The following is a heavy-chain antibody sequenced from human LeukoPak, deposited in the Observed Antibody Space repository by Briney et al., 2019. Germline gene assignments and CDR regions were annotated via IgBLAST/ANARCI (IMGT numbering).Heavy chain of an antibody. D-gene: IGHD2-21*02. V-gene: IGHV3-48*03. J-gene: IGHJ4*02. CDR1: GFTFSSYE. Sequence: GGSLRLSCAASGFTFSSYEMNWVRQAPGKGLEWVSYISSSGSTIYYADSVKGRFTISRDNAKNSLYLQMNSLRAEDTAVYYCARDLVTGIHYWGQGTLVTVSS. CDR3: ARDLVTGIHY. CDR2: ISSSGSTI.